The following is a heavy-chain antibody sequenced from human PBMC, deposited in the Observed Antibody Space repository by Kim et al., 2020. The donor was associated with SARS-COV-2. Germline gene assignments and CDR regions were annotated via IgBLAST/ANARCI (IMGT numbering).Heavy chain of an antibody. CDR2: IYPGDSDT. D-gene: IGHD3-22*01. CDR1: GYSFTSYW. Sequence: GESLKISCKGSGYSFTSYWIGWVRQMPGKGLEWMGIIYPGDSDTRYSPYFQGQVTISADKAISTAYLQWSSLKASDTDMYYCARNYDSSGYYYETDYWGQGTLVTVSS. J-gene: IGHJ4*02. V-gene: IGHV5-51*01. CDR3: ARNYDSSGYYYETDY.